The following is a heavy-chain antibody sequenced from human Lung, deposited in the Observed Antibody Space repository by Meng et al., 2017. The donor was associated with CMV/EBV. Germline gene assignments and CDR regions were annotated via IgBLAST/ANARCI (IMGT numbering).Heavy chain of an antibody. V-gene: IGHV4-4*02. CDR2: IYHSGST. D-gene: IGHD6-19*01. J-gene: IGHJ4*02. Sequence: VQLNESGPERVYPSGTLSRTLAVSGCSISHSNRWSWVRQPPGKGLEWIGEIYHSGSTNYNPSLKSRVTISVDKSKNQFSLNLSSVTAADTAVYYCARVGQWLPIDYWGQGTLVTVSS. CDR3: ARVGQWLPIDY. CDR1: GCSISHSNR.